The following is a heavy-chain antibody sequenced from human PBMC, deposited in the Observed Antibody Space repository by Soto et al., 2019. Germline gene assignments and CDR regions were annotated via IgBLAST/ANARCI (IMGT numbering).Heavy chain of an antibody. Sequence: QVQLQQWGAGLLKPSETLSLTCAVYGGFVTSGSYYWSWIRQPPGKGLEWIGEMSHSGGTHFNPSLKRRDPISVDTSKNQFTLKLRSVTAADTALYYCARVERGTATTVVDAFDIWGPGTMVTVSS. CDR3: ARVERGTATTVVDAFDI. CDR1: GGFVTSGSYY. D-gene: IGHD1-1*01. V-gene: IGHV4-34*01. J-gene: IGHJ3*02. CDR2: MSHSGGT.